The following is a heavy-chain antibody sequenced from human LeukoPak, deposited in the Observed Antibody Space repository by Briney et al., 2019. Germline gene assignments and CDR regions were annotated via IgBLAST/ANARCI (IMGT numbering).Heavy chain of an antibody. Sequence: SETLSLTCTVSDGFNIRYYWIWIRQPPGKALEWIGYVYYSGTTNYNPSLKSRVAISVDSSQNQFSLKLTSVTAADTAVYYCAREVAGTGYFQVWSLRTPVTVSS. J-gene: IGHJ1*01. D-gene: IGHD2-21*01. V-gene: IGHV4-59*01. CDR1: DGFNIRYY. CDR3: AREVAGTGYFQV. CDR2: VYYSGTT.